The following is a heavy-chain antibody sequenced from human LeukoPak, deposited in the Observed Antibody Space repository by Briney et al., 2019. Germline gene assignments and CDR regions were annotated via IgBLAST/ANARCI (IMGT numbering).Heavy chain of an antibody. CDR1: GGTFSSYA. Sequence: ASVKVSCKASGGTFSSYAISWVRQAPGQGLEWMGGIIPIFGTANYAQKFQGRVTITADESTSTAYMELSSLRSEDTAVYYCARGAVLRGWYHYWGQGTQVTVSS. V-gene: IGHV1-69*13. CDR3: ARGAVLRGWYHY. J-gene: IGHJ4*02. D-gene: IGHD6-19*01. CDR2: IIPIFGTA.